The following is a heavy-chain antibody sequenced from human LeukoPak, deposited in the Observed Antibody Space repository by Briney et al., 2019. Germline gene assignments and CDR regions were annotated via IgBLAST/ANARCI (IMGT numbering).Heavy chain of an antibody. J-gene: IGHJ6*02. CDR1: GFTFSDYY. CDR2: ISSSGGTI. V-gene: IGHV3-11*01. D-gene: IGHD2-2*01. CDR3: ARAVVVLDYYYYGMDV. Sequence: PGGPLRLSCAASGFTFSDYYMSWIRQAPGKGLEWVSYISSSGGTIYYADSVKGRFTIFRDNAKNSLYLQMNSLRAEDTAVYYCARAVVVLDYYYYGMDVWGQGTTVTVSS.